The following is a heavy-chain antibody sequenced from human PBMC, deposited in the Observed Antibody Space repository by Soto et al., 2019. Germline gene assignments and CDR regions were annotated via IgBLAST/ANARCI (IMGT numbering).Heavy chain of an antibody. J-gene: IGHJ4*02. CDR3: ARLGTTGGLDV. CDR2: TSYDGSNK. D-gene: IGHD3-10*01. Sequence: ESGGGVVQPGTSLRLSCVGSGFTFRSYVIHWVRQAPGKGLEWVALTSYDGSNKYYDDSVKVRFTISRDNSRNTVDLQMDSLRHEDMVLYYCARLGTTGGLDVWGQGTLVSVYS. CDR1: GFTFRSYV. V-gene: IGHV3-30*19.